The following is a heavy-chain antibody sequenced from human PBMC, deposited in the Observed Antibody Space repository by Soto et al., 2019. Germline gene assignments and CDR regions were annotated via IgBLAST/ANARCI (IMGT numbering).Heavy chain of an antibody. J-gene: IGHJ3*02. CDR2: IYYSGST. CDR1: GGSISSYY. V-gene: IGHV4-59*08. D-gene: IGHD3-3*01. Sequence: SETLSLTCTVSGGSISSYYWSWIRQPPGKGLEWIGYIYYSGSTNYNPSLKSRVTISVDTSKNQFSLKLSSVTAADTAVYYCARHVGSTWHYVFWSGHIPDAFDIWAQGTMVPVSS. CDR3: ARHVGSTWHYVFWSGHIPDAFDI.